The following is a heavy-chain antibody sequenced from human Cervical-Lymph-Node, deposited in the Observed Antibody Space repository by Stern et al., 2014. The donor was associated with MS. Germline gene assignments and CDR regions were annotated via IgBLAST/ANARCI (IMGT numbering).Heavy chain of an antibody. D-gene: IGHD2/OR15-2a*01. CDR3: ATSTASDAFDI. Sequence: VQLVESGGGVVQPGRSLRLSCVASGLPFSTPAMPWVRQAPGKGLEWVAVVWNDGSKEHFTESVKGRFTTSRDTAKNTLHLQMSSLRAEDTAVYFCATSTASDAFDIWGQGTLVTVSS. CDR1: GLPFSTPA. J-gene: IGHJ3*02. CDR2: VWNDGSKE. V-gene: IGHV3-33*01.